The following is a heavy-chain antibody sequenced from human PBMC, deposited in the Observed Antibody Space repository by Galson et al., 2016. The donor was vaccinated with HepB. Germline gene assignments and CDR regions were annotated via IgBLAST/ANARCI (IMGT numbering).Heavy chain of an antibody. Sequence: SLRLSCAASGFTFSNFWMNWVRRVPGKGLEWVGNIKPDGSQMNYADSVKGRFTISRDNARNSLYLQMNSLRAEDTAVYYCARAVSWDYGDYAGYWGQGTLVTVSS. D-gene: IGHD4-17*01. CDR3: ARAVSWDYGDYAGY. J-gene: IGHJ4*02. CDR1: GFTFSNFW. V-gene: IGHV3-7*01. CDR2: IKPDGSQM.